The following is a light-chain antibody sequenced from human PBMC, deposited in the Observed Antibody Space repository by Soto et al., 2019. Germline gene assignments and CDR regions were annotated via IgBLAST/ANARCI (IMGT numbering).Light chain of an antibody. J-gene: IGKJ1*01. CDR2: AAS. CDR3: QQYYSHPQT. V-gene: IGKV1-8*01. CDR1: QGISSY. Sequence: AIRMTQSPSSLSASTGDRVTITCRASQGISSYLAWYQQKPGKAPKLLIYAASTLQSGVPSRFSGSGSGTDFTLTISCLQSEDFATYYCQQYYSHPQTFGQGTKVDIK.